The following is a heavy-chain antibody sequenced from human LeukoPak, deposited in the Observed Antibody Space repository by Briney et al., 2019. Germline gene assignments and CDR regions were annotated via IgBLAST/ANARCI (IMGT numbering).Heavy chain of an antibody. CDR2: ISSSGSTI. D-gene: IGHD6-19*01. V-gene: IGHV3-48*03. J-gene: IGHJ4*02. CDR3: AKAYSSGPNEALDY. CDR1: GFTFSSYE. Sequence: GGSLRLSCAASGFTFSSYEMNWVRQAPGKGLEWVSYISSSGSTIYYADSVKGRFTISRDNAKNSLYLQMNSLRAEDTAVYYCAKAYSSGPNEALDYWGQGTLVTVSS.